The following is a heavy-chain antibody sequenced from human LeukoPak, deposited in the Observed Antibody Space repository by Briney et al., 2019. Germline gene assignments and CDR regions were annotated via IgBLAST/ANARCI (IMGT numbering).Heavy chain of an antibody. CDR2: INPNSGGT. CDR3: ARAHCSSTSCYPDY. Sequence: EASVKVSCKASGYTFTGYYMHWVRQAPGQGLEWMGWINPNSGGTNYAQKFQGRVTMTRDTSISTAYMELSRLRSDDTAVYYCARAHCSSTSCYPDYWGQGTLVTVSS. CDR1: GYTFTGYY. V-gene: IGHV1-2*02. J-gene: IGHJ4*02. D-gene: IGHD2-2*01.